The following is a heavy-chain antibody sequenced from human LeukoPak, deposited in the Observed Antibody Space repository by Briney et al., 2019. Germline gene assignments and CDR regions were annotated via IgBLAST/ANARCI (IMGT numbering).Heavy chain of an antibody. CDR1: GFTFRTSG. J-gene: IGHJ4*02. Sequence: GGSLRLSCAASGFTFRTSGMSWVRQAPGKGLEWVSSISSSSSYIYYADSVKGRFTISRDNAKNSLYLQMNSLRAEDTAVYYCARGGIYDILTGYFDYWGQGTLVTVSS. V-gene: IGHV3-21*01. CDR3: ARGGIYDILTGYFDY. D-gene: IGHD3-9*01. CDR2: ISSSSSYI.